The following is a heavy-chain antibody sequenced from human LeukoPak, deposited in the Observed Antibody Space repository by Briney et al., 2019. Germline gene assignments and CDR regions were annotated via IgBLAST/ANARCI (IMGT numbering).Heavy chain of an antibody. D-gene: IGHD6-6*01. Sequence: ASVKVSCKASGYTFTGYYMHWVRQAPGQGLEWMGWINPNSGGTDYAQKFQGRVTMTRDTSISTAYMELSRLRSDDTAVYYCASEYSSSSYAAYWGQGTLVTVSS. CDR3: ASEYSSSSYAAY. CDR2: INPNSGGT. CDR1: GYTFTGYY. V-gene: IGHV1-2*02. J-gene: IGHJ4*02.